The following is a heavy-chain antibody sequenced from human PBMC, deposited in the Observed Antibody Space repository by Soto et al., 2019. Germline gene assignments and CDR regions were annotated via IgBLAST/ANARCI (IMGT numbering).Heavy chain of an antibody. CDR3: AREGEMVGYFDY. CDR2: ISTSSGSI. J-gene: IGHJ4*02. CDR1: GFTFSSYT. V-gene: IGHV3-48*02. Sequence: GGSLILSCASSGFTFSSYTVNWVRQAPGKGLEWVSYISTSSGSIYYADSVKGRFTISRDNAKNSLFLQMNSLRDEDTAVYYCAREGEMVGYFDYWGQGTLVTVSS. D-gene: IGHD3-16*01.